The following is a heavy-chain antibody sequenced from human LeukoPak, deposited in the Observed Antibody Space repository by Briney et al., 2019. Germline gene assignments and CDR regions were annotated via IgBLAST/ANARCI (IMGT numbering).Heavy chain of an antibody. V-gene: IGHV4-39*02. D-gene: IGHD2-15*01. Sequence: SETLSLTCTVSGGSISSSSYYWGWIRQPPGKGLEWIGSIYYSGSTYSNPSLKSRVTISVDTSKNQFSLKLSSVTAADTAVYYCARELKGYCSGGSCYYLDYWGQGTLVTVSS. CDR1: GGSISSSSYY. CDR3: ARELKGYCSGGSCYYLDY. CDR2: IYYSGST. J-gene: IGHJ4*02.